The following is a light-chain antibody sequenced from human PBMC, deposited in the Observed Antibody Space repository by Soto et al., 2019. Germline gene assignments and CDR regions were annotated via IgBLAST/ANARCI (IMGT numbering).Light chain of an antibody. Sequence: EIVLTQSPGTLSLSPGDRATLSCRASQSVNSNYLAWYQRKPGQAPRLLIYGASNRATDIPYRFSASGSGTDFTLTITRLEAEDFAVYYCQQYDSTPPTFCQGTKVEV. CDR3: QQYDSTPPT. CDR2: GAS. CDR1: QSVNSNY. V-gene: IGKV3-20*01. J-gene: IGKJ1*01.